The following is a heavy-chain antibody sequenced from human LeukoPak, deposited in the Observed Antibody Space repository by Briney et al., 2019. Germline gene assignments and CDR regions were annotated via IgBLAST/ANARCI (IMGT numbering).Heavy chain of an antibody. Sequence: SETLSLTCTVSGGSISSYYWSWIRQPPGKGLEWIGYIYYSGSTNCNPSLKSRVTISVDTSKNQFSLKLSSVTAADTAVYYCARVPQGTVAVDYRGQGTLVTVSS. D-gene: IGHD6-19*01. CDR1: GGSISSYY. CDR3: ARVPQGTVAVDY. CDR2: IYYSGST. V-gene: IGHV4-59*01. J-gene: IGHJ4*02.